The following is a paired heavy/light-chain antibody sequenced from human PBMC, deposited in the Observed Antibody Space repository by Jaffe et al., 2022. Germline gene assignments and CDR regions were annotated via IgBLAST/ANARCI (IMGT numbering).Light chain of an antibody. CDR1: QGISSA. CDR3: QQFNSYPHEYT. V-gene: IGKV1-13*02. Sequence: AIQLTQSPSSLSASVGDRVTITCRASQGISSALAWYQQKPGKAPKLLIYDASSLESGVPSRFSGSGSGTDFTLTISSLQPEDFATYYCQQFNSYPHEYTFGQGTKLEIK. CDR2: DAS. J-gene: IGKJ2*01.
Heavy chain of an antibody. Sequence: QVTLRESGPALVKPTQTLTLTCTFSGFSLSTSGMCVSWVRQPPGKALEWLALIDWDDDKYYSTSLKTRLTISKDTSKNQVVLTMTNMDPVDTATYYCARIHPPYGSGGYYFDYWGQGTLVTVSS. CDR2: IDWDDDK. D-gene: IGHD3-10*01. CDR3: ARIHPPYGSGGYYFDY. V-gene: IGHV2-70*20. J-gene: IGHJ4*02. CDR1: GFSLSTSGMC.